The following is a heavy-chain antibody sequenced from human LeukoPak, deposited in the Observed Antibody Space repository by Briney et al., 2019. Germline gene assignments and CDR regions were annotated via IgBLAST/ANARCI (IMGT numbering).Heavy chain of an antibody. V-gene: IGHV3-30*18. CDR1: GFNFSTYG. D-gene: IGHD1-26*01. Sequence: AGGSLRLSCTASGFNFSTYGMHWVRQGPGKGLEWVAVISYDGSNKYYADSVRGRFTISRDNSKNTLYLQMNSLRVEDTAVYYCAKDRGSGRHYYYMDVWGKGTTVTISS. J-gene: IGHJ6*03. CDR3: AKDRGSGRHYYYMDV. CDR2: ISYDGSNK.